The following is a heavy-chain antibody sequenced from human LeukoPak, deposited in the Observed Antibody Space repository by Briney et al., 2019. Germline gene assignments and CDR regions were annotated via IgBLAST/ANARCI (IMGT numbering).Heavy chain of an antibody. CDR3: AKLKSYNWIDY. Sequence: GGSLRLSCAASGFTFSNAWMSWVRQAPGKGLEWVSAISGSGGSTYYADSVKGRFTISRDNSKNTLYLQMNSLRAEDTAVYYCAKLKSYNWIDYWGQGTLVTVSS. D-gene: IGHD5-24*01. J-gene: IGHJ4*02. CDR2: ISGSGGST. CDR1: GFTFSNAW. V-gene: IGHV3-23*01.